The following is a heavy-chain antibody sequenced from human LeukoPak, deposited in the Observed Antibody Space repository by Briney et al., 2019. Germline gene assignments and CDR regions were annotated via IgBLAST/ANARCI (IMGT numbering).Heavy chain of an antibody. Sequence: QSGGSLRLSCAASGFTFSSYAMSWVRQAPGKGLEWVSAISGSGGSTYYADSVKGRLTISRDHSENTLYLQMNSLRAEGTAVYYCAKDSYSSGSFDPWSQGSLVTVSS. CDR3: AKDSYSSGSFDP. D-gene: IGHD3-22*01. V-gene: IGHV3-23*01. CDR1: GFTFSSYA. CDR2: ISGSGGST. J-gene: IGHJ5*02.